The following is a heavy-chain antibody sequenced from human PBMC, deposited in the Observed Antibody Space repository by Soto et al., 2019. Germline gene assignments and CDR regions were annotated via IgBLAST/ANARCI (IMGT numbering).Heavy chain of an antibody. CDR3: ANKKREEYNSPYGRIFDS. CDR2: ISGSGGRT. V-gene: IGHV3-23*01. D-gene: IGHD1-20*01. Sequence: EVQLLESGGALVQPGGSLRLSCAATGFTFSTYAMSWVRQAPGKGLEWVSGISGSGGRTYYPDSVKGRFTISRDNSKNTLFLQMSSLRAEDTAVYYCANKKREEYNSPYGRIFDSWGQGTLVTVSS. J-gene: IGHJ4*02. CDR1: GFTFSTYA.